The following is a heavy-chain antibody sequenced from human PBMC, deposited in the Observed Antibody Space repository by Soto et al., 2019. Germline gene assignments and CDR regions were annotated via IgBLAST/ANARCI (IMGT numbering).Heavy chain of an antibody. V-gene: IGHV3-53*01. Sequence: GGFLKVSCAGSGFTVSSDYMSWVRQAPGKGLEWVSVIYSGGSTYYTDSVKGRFTISRDNSKNTLYLQMNSLRAEDTAVYYCARDEGGNYSFDYWGQGTVVLVSS. CDR1: GFTVSSDY. CDR2: IYSGGST. D-gene: IGHD1-26*01. J-gene: IGHJ4*02. CDR3: ARDEGGNYSFDY.